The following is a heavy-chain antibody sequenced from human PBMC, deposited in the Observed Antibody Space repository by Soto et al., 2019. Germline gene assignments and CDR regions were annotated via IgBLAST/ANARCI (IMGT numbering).Heavy chain of an antibody. CDR1: GYTFTGYY. CDR2: INPNSGGT. D-gene: IGHD6-6*01. J-gene: IGHJ6*02. V-gene: IGHV1-2*02. CDR3: AAVPGAVGKDV. Sequence: ASVKVSCKASGYTFTGYYMHWVRQAPGQGLEWMGWINPNSGGTNYAQKFQGRVTITRDMSTSTAYMELSSLRSEDTAVYYCAAVPGAVGKDVWGQGTTVTVSS.